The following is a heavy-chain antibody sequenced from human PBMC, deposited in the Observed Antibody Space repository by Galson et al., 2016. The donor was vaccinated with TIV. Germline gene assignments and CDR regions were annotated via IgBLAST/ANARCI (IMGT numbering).Heavy chain of an antibody. Sequence: SLRLSCAESGFTFNAFGIHWVRQAPGKGLEWVAVVWYNGNNKYYADSVKGRFTVSRDNSKNTLHLQMNSLRAEDTAVYYCARIYNAGYTIDYWGQGTLVTVSS. CDR1: GFTFNAFG. CDR3: ARIYNAGYTIDY. D-gene: IGHD5-18*01. J-gene: IGHJ4*02. V-gene: IGHV3-33*01. CDR2: VWYNGNNK.